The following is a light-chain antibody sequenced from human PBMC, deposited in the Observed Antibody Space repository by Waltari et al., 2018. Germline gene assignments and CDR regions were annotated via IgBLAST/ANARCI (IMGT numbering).Light chain of an antibody. CDR2: YTN. CDR3: QQGHSYPFT. CDR1: QAISSH. Sequence: DIQMSQSPSSLSASVGDRVTITCRASQAISSHLNWYQQKPGKAPKLLIYYTNSLTSGVPSRFSGSGSGTEFTLTISSLQPEDFATYYCQQGHSYPFTFGPGTKLDIK. J-gene: IGKJ3*01. V-gene: IGKV1-17*01.